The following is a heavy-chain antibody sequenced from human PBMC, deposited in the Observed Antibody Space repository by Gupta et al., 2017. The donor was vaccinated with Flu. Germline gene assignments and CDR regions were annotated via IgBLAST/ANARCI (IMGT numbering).Heavy chain of an antibody. CDR2: ISAYNGNT. Sequence: LEWMGWISAYNGNTNYAQKLQGRVTMTTDTSTSTAYMELRSLRSDDTAVYYCARDTSYSSSHSGYYYYYMDVWGKGTTVTVSS. J-gene: IGHJ6*03. CDR3: ARDTSYSSSHSGYYYYYMDV. V-gene: IGHV1-18*01. D-gene: IGHD6-13*01.